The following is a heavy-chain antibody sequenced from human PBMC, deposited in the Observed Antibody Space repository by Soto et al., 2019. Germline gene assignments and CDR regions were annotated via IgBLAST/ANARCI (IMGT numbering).Heavy chain of an antibody. V-gene: IGHV4-31*03. CDR1: GESISSGGYY. D-gene: IGHD6-6*01. CDR3: ARASSSSSAADY. J-gene: IGHJ4*02. CDR2: IYDTESA. Sequence: QVQLQESGPGLVKPSQTLSLTCNVSGESISSGGYYWSWILHHPGKGLEWIGYIYDTESAYYNPSLKSRVTISMDTSKNQFAMRLSSVTAADTAVYYCARASSSSSAADYWGQGILATVSS.